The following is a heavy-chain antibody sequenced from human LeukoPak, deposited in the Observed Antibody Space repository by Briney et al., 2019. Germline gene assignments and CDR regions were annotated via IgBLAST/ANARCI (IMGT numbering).Heavy chain of an antibody. CDR1: GGSISSYY. D-gene: IGHD6-19*01. Sequence: KPSETLSLTCTVSGGSISSYYWSWIRQPPGKGLEWIGYIYYSGSTNYNPSLKSRVTISLDTSKNQFSLKLSSVTAADTAVYYCARALRQWLVGGFAYWGQGALVPVSS. V-gene: IGHV4-59*01. CDR3: ARALRQWLVGGFAY. J-gene: IGHJ4*02. CDR2: IYYSGST.